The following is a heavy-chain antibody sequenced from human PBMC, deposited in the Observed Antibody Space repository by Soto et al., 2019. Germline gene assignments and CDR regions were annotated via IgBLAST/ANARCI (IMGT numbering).Heavy chain of an antibody. CDR2: IIPIFGTA. D-gene: IGHD3-16*01. Sequence: QVQLVQSGAEVKKPGSSVKVSCKASGGTFSSYAISWVRQAPGQGLAWMGGIIPIFGTANYAQKFQGRVTITADESTSTAYMELSSLRSEDTAVYYCARAVAEPYYDYVWGSMSDAFDIWGQGTMVTVSS. CDR1: GGTFSSYA. CDR3: ARAVAEPYYDYVWGSMSDAFDI. V-gene: IGHV1-69*12. J-gene: IGHJ3*02.